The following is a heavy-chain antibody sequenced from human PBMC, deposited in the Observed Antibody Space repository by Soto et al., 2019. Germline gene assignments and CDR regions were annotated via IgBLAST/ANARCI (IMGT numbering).Heavy chain of an antibody. CDR3: ARTLSGFTYGSRQFYFDY. J-gene: IGHJ4*02. D-gene: IGHD3-10*01. CDR2: MFPGGTT. CDR1: GDPITSYF. Sequence: QVLLQESGPGLVKPSETLSLTCTVSGDPITSYFWSWIRQPAGKGLEWIGHMFPGGTTSHNSSLKSRVPMSIDTSKNQFSLTLTSVTAADTAVYYCARTLSGFTYGSRQFYFDYWGQGTLVTVSS. V-gene: IGHV4-4*07.